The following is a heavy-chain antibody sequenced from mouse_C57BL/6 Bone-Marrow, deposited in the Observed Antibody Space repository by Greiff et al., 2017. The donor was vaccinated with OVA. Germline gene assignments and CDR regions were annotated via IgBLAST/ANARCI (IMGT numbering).Heavy chain of an antibody. Sequence: QVQLQQSGAELARPGASVKLSCKASGYTFTSYGISWVKQRTGQGLEWIGEIYPRSGNTYYNEKFKGKATLTADKSSSTAYMELRSLTSEDSAVYFCARKGGNPWYFDVWGTGTTVTVSS. V-gene: IGHV1-81*01. CDR3: ARKGGNPWYFDV. CDR1: GYTFTSYG. CDR2: IYPRSGNT. J-gene: IGHJ1*03. D-gene: IGHD2-1*01.